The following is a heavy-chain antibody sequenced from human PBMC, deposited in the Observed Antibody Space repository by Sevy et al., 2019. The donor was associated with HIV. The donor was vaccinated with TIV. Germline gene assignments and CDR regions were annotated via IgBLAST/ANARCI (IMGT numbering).Heavy chain of an antibody. D-gene: IGHD3-10*01. CDR2: INLDGSET. V-gene: IGHV3-7*01. J-gene: IGHJ4*02. CDR3: ARLFYGSADY. CDR1: GFTFSSYW. Sequence: GGSLSLSCAASGFTFSSYWMSWVRQAPGKGLEWLDTINLDGSETFYVDSVKGRFTISRHNPRKSVYLQMTSLSAEDTAVYYCARLFYGSADYWGQGTLVTVSS.